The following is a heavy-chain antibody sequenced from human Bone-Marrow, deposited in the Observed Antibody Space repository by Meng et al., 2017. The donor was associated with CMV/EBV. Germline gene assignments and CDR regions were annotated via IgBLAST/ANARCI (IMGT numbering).Heavy chain of an antibody. Sequence: GSLRLSCAVYGGSFSGHYWSWIRQPPGKGLEWIGEINHSGSTNYNPSLKSRVTISVDTSKNQFSLKLSSVTAADTAVYYCARSEVIVSSTSWRAWWFDPWGQGTLVTVSS. CDR1: GGSFSGHY. D-gene: IGHD2-2*01. V-gene: IGHV4-34*01. J-gene: IGHJ5*02. CDR3: ARSEVIVSSTSWRAWWFDP. CDR2: INHSGST.